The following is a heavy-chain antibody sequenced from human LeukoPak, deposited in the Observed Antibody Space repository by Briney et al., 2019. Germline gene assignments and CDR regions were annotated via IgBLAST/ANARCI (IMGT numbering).Heavy chain of an antibody. CDR2: IYHSGST. J-gene: IGHJ4*02. V-gene: IGHV4-30-2*01. D-gene: IGHD6-19*01. CDR1: GGFISSDGYY. CDR3: ARGPPGIAVAGLDY. Sequence: SETLSLTCTVSGGFISSDGYYWSWIRQPPGKGLEWIGYIYHSGSTYYNPSLKSRATISVDRSKNQFSLKLSSVTAADTAVYYCARGPPGIAVAGLDYWGQGTLVTVSS.